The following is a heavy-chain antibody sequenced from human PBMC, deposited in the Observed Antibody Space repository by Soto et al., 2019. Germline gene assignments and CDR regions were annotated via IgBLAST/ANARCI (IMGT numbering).Heavy chain of an antibody. V-gene: IGHV1-3*01. CDR1: GYTFTSYA. CDR3: AGPASVATVTTGIGY. CDR2: INAGNGNT. D-gene: IGHD4-17*01. Sequence: ASVKVSCKASGYTFTSYAMHWVRQAPGQRLEWMGWINAGNGNTKYSQKFQGRVTITRDTSASTAYMELSSLRSEDTAVYYCAGPASVATVTTGIGYCSQGTLVSV. J-gene: IGHJ4*02.